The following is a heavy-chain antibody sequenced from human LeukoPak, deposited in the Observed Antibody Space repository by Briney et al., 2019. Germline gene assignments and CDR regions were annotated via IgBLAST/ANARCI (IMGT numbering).Heavy chain of an antibody. D-gene: IGHD4-17*01. CDR3: ARVGLYGDYDAGAFDI. J-gene: IGHJ3*02. CDR1: GFPFSRFA. CDR2: ISSNGGST. V-gene: IGHV3-64*01. Sequence: PGGSLRLSFAAPGFPFSRFAMHWVRPAPGKGLGYVSAISSNGGSTYYANSVKGRFTISRDNSKNTLYLQMGSLRAEDMAVYYCARVGLYGDYDAGAFDIWGQGTMVTVSS.